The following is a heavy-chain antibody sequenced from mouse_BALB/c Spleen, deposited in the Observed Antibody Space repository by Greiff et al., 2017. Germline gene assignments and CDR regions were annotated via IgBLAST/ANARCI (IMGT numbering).Heavy chain of an antibody. CDR3: AREPYGPWFAY. CDR2: IWAGGST. CDR1: GFSLTSYG. V-gene: IGHV2-9*02. J-gene: IGHJ3*01. Sequence: VQGVESGPGLVAPSQSLSITCTVSGFSLTSYGVHWVRQPPGKGLEWLGVIWAGGSTNYNSALMSRLSISKDNSKSQVFLKMNSLQTDDTAMYYCAREPYGPWFAYWGQGTLVTVSA. D-gene: IGHD1-1*02.